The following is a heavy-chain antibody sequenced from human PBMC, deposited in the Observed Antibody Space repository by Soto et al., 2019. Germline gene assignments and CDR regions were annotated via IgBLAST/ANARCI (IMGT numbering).Heavy chain of an antibody. CDR2: IYYSGST. Sequence: PSEALSLTCTVSDSSISTYYSSSIRQPPGKGLEWIGYIYYSGSTNYNPSLKSRVTISVDTSKNQFSLKLSSVTAADTAVYYCARVGGYKAYYDYIWGSSPPYYFAYWGQGTLVTVSS. D-gene: IGHD3-16*01. V-gene: IGHV4-59*01. J-gene: IGHJ4*02. CDR1: DSSISTYY. CDR3: ARVGGYKAYYDYIWGSSPPYYFAY.